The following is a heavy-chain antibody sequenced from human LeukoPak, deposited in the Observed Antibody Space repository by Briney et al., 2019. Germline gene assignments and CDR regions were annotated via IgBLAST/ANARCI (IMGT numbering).Heavy chain of an antibody. CDR1: GFTFSSYT. CDR2: ISDSVSGGST. Sequence: PGGSLRLSCAASGFTFSSYTMSWVRQAPGKGLEWVSTISDSVSGGSTYYADSVKGRFTISRDNSKNTLYLQMNSLRAEDTAVYYCAKDRTGYSYGYFLSPWGQGTLVTVSS. D-gene: IGHD5-18*01. CDR3: AKDRTGYSYGYFLSP. V-gene: IGHV3-23*01. J-gene: IGHJ5*02.